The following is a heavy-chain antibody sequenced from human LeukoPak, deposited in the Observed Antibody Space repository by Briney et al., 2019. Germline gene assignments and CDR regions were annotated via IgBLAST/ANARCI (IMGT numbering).Heavy chain of an antibody. J-gene: IGHJ4*02. Sequence: SETLSLTCTVSGAPVNFYYLSWIRHSAEKGLGWIGRIYTRGNTNYNPSLKSRATLSVDTSKNQFSLKLSSVTAADTAVYYCARCVLGYSYGMRHSATTLNYFDYWGQGTLVTVSS. CDR2: IYTRGNT. CDR3: ARCVLGYSYGMRHSATTLNYFDY. CDR1: GAPVNFYY. D-gene: IGHD5-18*01. V-gene: IGHV4-4*07.